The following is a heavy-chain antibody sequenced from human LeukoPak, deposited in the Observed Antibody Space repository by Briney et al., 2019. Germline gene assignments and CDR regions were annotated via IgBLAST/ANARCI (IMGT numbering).Heavy chain of an antibody. D-gene: IGHD1-26*01. CDR1: GFTFSTYS. Sequence: GGSLRLSCAASGFTFSTYSMNWVRQAPGKGLEWVSVISGSGGSTYSADSVKGRFTISRDNSKNTLYLQMNSLRAEDTAVYFCAKSQDGGRLFHFDYWGQGTLVTVSS. J-gene: IGHJ4*02. CDR3: AKSQDGGRLFHFDY. CDR2: ISGSGGST. V-gene: IGHV3-23*01.